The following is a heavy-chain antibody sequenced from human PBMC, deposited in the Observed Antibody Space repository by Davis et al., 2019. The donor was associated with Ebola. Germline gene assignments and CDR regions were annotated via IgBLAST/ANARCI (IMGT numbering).Heavy chain of an antibody. V-gene: IGHV3-7*01. D-gene: IGHD7-27*01. Sequence: PGGSLRLSCAAASGFAFSIHWMTWVRQAPGKGLEWVANIRQDGGETYYADSVKGRFTISRDNAKKSLYLEMNSLRAEDTAVYYCATDNWGPALWGQGTLLTVSS. J-gene: IGHJ4*02. CDR3: ATDNWGPAL. CDR2: IRQDGGET. CDR1: GFAFSIHW.